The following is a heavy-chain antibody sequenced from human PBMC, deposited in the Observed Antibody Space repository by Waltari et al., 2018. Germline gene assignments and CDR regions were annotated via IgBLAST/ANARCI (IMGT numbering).Heavy chain of an antibody. J-gene: IGHJ4*02. Sequence: EVQLVESGGGLVKPGGSLRLSCAASGFTFSSSRMNWVRPAPGKGLEWVSSISSSSSYIYYADSVKGRFTISRDNAKNSLYLQMNSLRAEDTAVYYCSGYYYDSSGYYWVHWGQGTLVTVSS. D-gene: IGHD3-22*01. CDR3: SGYYYDSSGYYWVH. V-gene: IGHV3-21*01. CDR1: GFTFSSSR. CDR2: ISSSSSYI.